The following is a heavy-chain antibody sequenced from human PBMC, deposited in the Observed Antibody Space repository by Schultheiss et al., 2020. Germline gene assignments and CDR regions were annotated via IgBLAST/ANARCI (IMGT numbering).Heavy chain of an antibody. J-gene: IGHJ3*02. D-gene: IGHD1-26*01. CDR2: IYYSGST. CDR1: GGSISSYY. Sequence: SQTLSLTCTVSGGSISSYYWSWIRQPPGKGLEWIGYIYYSGSTNYNPSLKSRVTISVDTSKNQFSLKLSSVTAADTAVYYCARDSGSYDAFDIWGQGTMVTV. CDR3: ARDSGSYDAFDI. V-gene: IGHV4-59*12.